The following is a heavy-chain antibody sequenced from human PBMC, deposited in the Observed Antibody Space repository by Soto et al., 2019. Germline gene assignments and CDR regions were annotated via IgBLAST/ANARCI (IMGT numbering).Heavy chain of an antibody. CDR3: AAYYGSGSYFY. CDR2: IWSDGSTK. V-gene: IGHV3-33*01. Sequence: QVQLVESGGGVVQPGRSLRLSCAASGFTFSDYGMQWVRQAPGKGLEWVAVIWSDGSTKYYADSVKGRFTISRDNSKNTLYLQMNSVRVEDTALYYCAAYYGSGSYFYWGQGTLVTVSS. J-gene: IGHJ4*02. CDR1: GFTFSDYG. D-gene: IGHD3-10*01.